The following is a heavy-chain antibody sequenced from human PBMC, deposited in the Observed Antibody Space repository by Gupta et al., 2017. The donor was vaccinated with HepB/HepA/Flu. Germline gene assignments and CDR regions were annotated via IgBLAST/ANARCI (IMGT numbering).Heavy chain of an antibody. CDR1: GFTFTDYY. V-gene: IGHV3-11*01. J-gene: IGHJ3*02. Sequence: QVHLVESGGGLVKPGGSLRLSCAASGFTFTDYYMSWIRQAPGKGLEWVSYIIGSGTSIYYADSVKGRFTISRDNAKKSLYLQMNSLRVEDTAVYYCARRLDAFDMWGQGTMVTVSS. D-gene: IGHD3-16*01. CDR3: ARRLDAFDM. CDR2: IIGSGTSI.